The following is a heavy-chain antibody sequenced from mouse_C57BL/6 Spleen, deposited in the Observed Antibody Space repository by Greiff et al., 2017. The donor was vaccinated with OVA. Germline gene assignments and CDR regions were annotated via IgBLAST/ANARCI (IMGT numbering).Heavy chain of an antibody. D-gene: IGHD1-1*01. CDR2: INPNNGGT. CDR1: GYTFTDYY. J-gene: IGHJ1*03. V-gene: IGHV1-26*01. CDR3: ARRDYGSSYGYFDV. Sequence: VQLKQSGPELVKPGASVKISCKASGYTFTDYYMNWVKQSHGKSLEWIGDINPNNGGTSYNQKFKGKATLTVDKSSSTAYMELRSLTSEDSAVYYCARRDYGSSYGYFDVWGTGTTVTVSS.